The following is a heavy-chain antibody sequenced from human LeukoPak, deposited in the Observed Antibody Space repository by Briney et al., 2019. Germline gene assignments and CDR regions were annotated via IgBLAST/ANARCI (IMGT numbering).Heavy chain of an antibody. J-gene: IGHJ5*02. V-gene: IGHV4-4*07. CDR2: IYTSGST. Sequence: SETLSLTCAVYGGSFSGYYWSWIRQPAGKGLEWIGRIYTSGSTNYNPSLKSRVTMSVDTSKNQFSLKLSSVTAADTAVYYCARDYWYEAARQNWFDPWGQGTLVTVSS. CDR3: ARDYWYEAARQNWFDP. CDR1: GGSFSGYY. D-gene: IGHD6-6*01.